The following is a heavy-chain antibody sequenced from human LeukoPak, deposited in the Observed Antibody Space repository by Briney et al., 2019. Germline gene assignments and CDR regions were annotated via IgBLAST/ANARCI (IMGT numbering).Heavy chain of an antibody. CDR1: GGSISSYY. CDR3: ARALDYGDYFRLYYFDY. D-gene: IGHD4-17*01. CDR2: IYYSGST. J-gene: IGHJ4*02. V-gene: IGHV4-59*12. Sequence: PSETLSLTCTVSGGSISSYYWSWIRQPPGKGLEWIGYIYYSGSTNYNPSLKSRVTISVDTSKNQFSLKLSSVTAADTAVYYCARALDYGDYFRLYYFDYWGQGTLVTVSS.